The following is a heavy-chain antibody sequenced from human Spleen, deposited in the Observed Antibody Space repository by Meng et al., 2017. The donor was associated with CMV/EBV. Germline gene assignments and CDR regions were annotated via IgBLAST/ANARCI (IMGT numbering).Heavy chain of an antibody. CDR2: ISYDGGDK. CDR3: ARERERGYSYGEGGY. Sequence: GESLKISCEASGFSFSDYSMYWVRQAPGMGLEWVALISYDGGDKYYPDSMKGRFTISRDNSKSTLYLQMNSLRPDDTAVYYCARERERGYSYGEGGYWGQGTLVTVSS. V-gene: IGHV3-30-3*01. D-gene: IGHD5-18*01. J-gene: IGHJ4*02. CDR1: GFSFSDYS.